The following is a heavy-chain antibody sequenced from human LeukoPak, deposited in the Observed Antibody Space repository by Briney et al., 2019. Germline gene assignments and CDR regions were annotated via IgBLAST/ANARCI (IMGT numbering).Heavy chain of an antibody. V-gene: IGHV1-2*02. D-gene: IGHD2-15*01. Sequence: ASVKVSCKASGYTFTGYYLHWVRQAPGQGLEWMGWINPNSGGTYYSQKFQGRVTMTRDTSISTAYMELSRLRSDDTAVYCCARAISGGSPITASDYWGQGTLVTVSS. J-gene: IGHJ4*02. CDR2: INPNSGGT. CDR3: ARAISGGSPITASDY. CDR1: GYTFTGYY.